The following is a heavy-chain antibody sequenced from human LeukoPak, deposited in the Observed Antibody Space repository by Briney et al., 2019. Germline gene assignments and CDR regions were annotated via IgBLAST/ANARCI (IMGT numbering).Heavy chain of an antibody. CDR2: IDPSDSYT. Sequence: GGSLLISCKGSGYSFTSYWISWVRQLPGKGLEWMGRIDPSDSYTNYSPSFQGHVTISADKSISTAYLQWSSLKASDTAMYYCARERYFDWLLSFDYWGQGTLVTVSS. CDR1: GYSFTSYW. CDR3: ARERYFDWLLSFDY. V-gene: IGHV5-10-1*01. D-gene: IGHD3-9*01. J-gene: IGHJ4*02.